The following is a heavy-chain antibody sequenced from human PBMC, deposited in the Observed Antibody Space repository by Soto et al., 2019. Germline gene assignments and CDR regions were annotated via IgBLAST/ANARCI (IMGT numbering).Heavy chain of an antibody. Sequence: SDTLSLTCAVSSGYLSSSNWWSWVRQPPGKGLEWIGEIYHSGSTNYNPSLKSRVTISVDKSKNQFSLKLSSVTAADTAVYYCAREGGEYCSSTSCYDGINWFDPWGQGTLVTVSS. CDR1: SGYLSSSNW. CDR2: IYHSGST. V-gene: IGHV4-4*02. D-gene: IGHD2-2*01. J-gene: IGHJ5*02. CDR3: AREGGEYCSSTSCYDGINWFDP.